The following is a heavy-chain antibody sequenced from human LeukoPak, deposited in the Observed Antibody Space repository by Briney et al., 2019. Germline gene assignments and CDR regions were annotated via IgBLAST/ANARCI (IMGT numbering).Heavy chain of an antibody. CDR1: GYTFTSYG. J-gene: IGHJ4*02. CDR3: ARVGSWFGELEEYYFDY. V-gene: IGHV1-18*01. Sequence: VASVKVSCKASGYTFTSYGISWVRQAPGQGLEWMGWISAYNGNTNYAQKLQGRVTMTTDTSTSTAYMELRSLRSDDTAVYYCARVGSWFGELEEYYFDYWGQGTLVTVYS. CDR2: ISAYNGNT. D-gene: IGHD3-10*01.